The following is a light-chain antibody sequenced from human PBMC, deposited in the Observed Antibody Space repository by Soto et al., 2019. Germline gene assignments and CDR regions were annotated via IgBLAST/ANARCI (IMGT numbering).Light chain of an antibody. CDR1: QSATTN. Sequence: EVVMTQSPATLSVSPGERVTFSCRASQSATTNLAWYQHKPGQSPRLLISDASTGASGIPPRFSGSGSGTEFTLTIDRLQSADFAVYYCQHYDRRPVTFGGGTKVEIK. V-gene: IGKV3-15*01. J-gene: IGKJ4*01. CDR2: DAS. CDR3: QHYDRRPVT.